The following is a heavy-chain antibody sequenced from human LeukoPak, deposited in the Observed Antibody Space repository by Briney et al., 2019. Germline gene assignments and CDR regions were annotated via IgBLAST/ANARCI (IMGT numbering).Heavy chain of an antibody. CDR1: GFTFSDYD. CDR2: IRYDGNIK. J-gene: IGHJ4*02. V-gene: IGHV3-30*02. CDR3: AKDSPVATR. D-gene: IGHD1-26*01. Sequence: PGGSLRLSCAASGFTFSDYDIHWVRQAPGKGLEWVAFIRYDGNIKYFADSVKGRFTISRDNSKNTLYLQMNSLRAEDTAVYYCAKDSPVATRWGQGTLVTVSS.